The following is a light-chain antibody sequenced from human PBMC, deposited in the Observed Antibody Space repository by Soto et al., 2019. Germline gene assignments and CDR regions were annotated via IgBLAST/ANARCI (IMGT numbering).Light chain of an antibody. CDR1: QGISSY. Sequence: AIRMTQSPSSLSASTGDRVTITCRASQGISSYLAWHQQKPGKAPKLLIYAASTLQSGVPSRFSGSGSGTDFTLTISCLQSEDFATYYCQQYYSYFWTFGQGTKVDIK. J-gene: IGKJ1*01. CDR3: QQYYSYFWT. V-gene: IGKV1-8*01. CDR2: AAS.